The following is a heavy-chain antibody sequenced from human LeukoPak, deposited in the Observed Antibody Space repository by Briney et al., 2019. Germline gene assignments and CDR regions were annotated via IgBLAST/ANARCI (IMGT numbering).Heavy chain of an antibody. D-gene: IGHD2-2*01. V-gene: IGHV4-31*03. CDR1: GGSISSGGYY. J-gene: IGHJ6*02. Sequence: SGTLSLTCTVSGGSISSGGYYWSWIRQHPGKGLEWIGYIYYSGSTYYNPSLKSRVTISVDTSKNQFSLKLSSVTAADTAVYYCARDTYCSSTSCSRGGGSYYYYGMDVWGQGTTVTVSS. CDR2: IYYSGST. CDR3: ARDTYCSSTSCSRGGGSYYYYGMDV.